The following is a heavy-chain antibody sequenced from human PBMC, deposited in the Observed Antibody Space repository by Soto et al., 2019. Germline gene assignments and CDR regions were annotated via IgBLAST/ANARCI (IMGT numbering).Heavy chain of an antibody. J-gene: IGHJ3*02. V-gene: IGHV3-23*01. CDR3: VREGSNFGDAHHLAHGI. CDR2: ISGSGGST. Sequence: EVQLLESGGGLVQPGGSLRLSCAASGFTFSSYAMSWVRQAPGKGLEWVSAISGSGGSTYYADSVKGRFTLSRDNSKKELSVQMNSLSARDTAVYYCVREGSNFGDAHHLAHGIWGQRTIVT. D-gene: IGHD4-17*01. CDR1: GFTFSSYA.